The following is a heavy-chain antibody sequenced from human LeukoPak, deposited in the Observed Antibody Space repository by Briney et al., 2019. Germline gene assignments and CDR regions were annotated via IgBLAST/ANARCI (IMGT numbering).Heavy chain of an antibody. V-gene: IGHV3-23*01. D-gene: IGHD3-10*01. CDR3: AKDISTAGVLWFGEFLNWFDP. CDR2: ISGSGGST. Sequence: GGSLRLSCAASGFTFSSYAMSWVRQAPGKGLEWVSAISGSGGSTYYADSVKGRFTISRDNSKNTLYLQMNSLRAEDTAVYYCAKDISTAGVLWFGEFLNWFDPWGQGTLVTVSS. CDR1: GFTFSSYA. J-gene: IGHJ5*02.